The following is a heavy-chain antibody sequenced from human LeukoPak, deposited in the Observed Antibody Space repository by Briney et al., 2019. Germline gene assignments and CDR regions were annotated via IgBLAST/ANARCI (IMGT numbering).Heavy chain of an antibody. CDR2: ISYDGSNK. V-gene: IGHV3-30*18. CDR3: AKGKAAFDY. Sequence: PGRSLRLSCAASGFTFSSYGMHWVRQAPGKGLEWVAVISYDGSNKYYADSVEGRFTISRDNSKNTLYLQMNSLRAEDTAVYYCAKGKAAFDYWGQGTLVTVSS. J-gene: IGHJ4*02. D-gene: IGHD6-25*01. CDR1: GFTFSSYG.